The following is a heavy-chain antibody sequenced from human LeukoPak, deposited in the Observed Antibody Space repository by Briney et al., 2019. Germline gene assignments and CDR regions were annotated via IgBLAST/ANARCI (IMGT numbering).Heavy chain of an antibody. CDR3: ASRSVPPMRIRGGFDY. V-gene: IGHV1-69*04. CDR1: GGTFSSYA. J-gene: IGHJ4*02. Sequence: ASVKVSCKASGGTFSSYAISWVRQAPGQGLEWMGRIIPILGIANYAQKFQGRVTITADKSTSTAYMELSSLRSEDTAVYYCASRSVPPMRIRGGFDYWGQGTLVTVSS. CDR2: IIPILGIA. D-gene: IGHD3-10*01.